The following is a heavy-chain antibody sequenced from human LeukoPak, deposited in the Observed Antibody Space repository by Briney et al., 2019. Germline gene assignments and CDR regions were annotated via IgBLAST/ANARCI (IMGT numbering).Heavy chain of an antibody. D-gene: IGHD3-9*01. V-gene: IGHV3-21*01. CDR1: GFTFSSYS. J-gene: IGHJ6*02. CDR2: ISSSSSYI. CDR3: ARVRYDILTYYYYGMDV. Sequence: PGGSLRLSCAASGFTFSSYSMNWVRQAPGKGLEWVSSISSSSSYIYYADSVKGRFTISRDNAKSSLYLQMNSLRAEDTAVYYCARVRYDILTYYYYGMDVWGQGTTVTVSS.